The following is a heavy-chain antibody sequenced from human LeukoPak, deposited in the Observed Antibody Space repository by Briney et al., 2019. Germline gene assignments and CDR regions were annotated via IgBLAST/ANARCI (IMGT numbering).Heavy chain of an antibody. D-gene: IGHD6-13*01. CDR3: ARDEQDSSSWYARWFDP. CDR1: GGTFSSYT. V-gene: IGHV1-69*13. Sequence: SVKVSCKASGGTFSSYTISWVRQAPGQGLEWMGGIIPIFNTAHYAQAFQGRVTITADESTSTAYMELNSLRSEDTAVYYCARDEQDSSSWYARWFDPWGQGTLVTVS. J-gene: IGHJ5*02. CDR2: IIPIFNTA.